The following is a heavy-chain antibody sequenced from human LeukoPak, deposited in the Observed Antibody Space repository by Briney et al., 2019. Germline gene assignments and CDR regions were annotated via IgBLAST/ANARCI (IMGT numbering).Heavy chain of an antibody. CDR3: AKSVTDYYYYYMDV. J-gene: IGHJ6*03. CDR2: IRYDGSNK. CDR1: GFTFSYYG. V-gene: IGHV3-30*02. D-gene: IGHD4-17*01. Sequence: GGSLRLSCAASGFTFSYYGMHWVRQAPGKGLEWVAFIRYDGSNKYYADSVKGRFTISRDNSKNTLYLQMNSLRAEDTAVYYCAKSVTDYYYYYMDVWGKGTTVTVSS.